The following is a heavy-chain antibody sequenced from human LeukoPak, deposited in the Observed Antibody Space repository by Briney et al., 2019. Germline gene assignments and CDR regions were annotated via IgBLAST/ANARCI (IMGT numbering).Heavy chain of an antibody. CDR1: GGSISSSIYY. Sequence: SETLSLTCTVSGGSISSSIYYWGWIRQPPGKRLEWIGNIYYSGNTNYNPSLKSRVTISVDTSKNQFSLRLSSVTAADTAVYYCARGVNVWGQGTMVTVSS. CDR2: IYYSGNT. D-gene: IGHD3-10*01. V-gene: IGHV4-39*01. CDR3: ARGVNV. J-gene: IGHJ3*01.